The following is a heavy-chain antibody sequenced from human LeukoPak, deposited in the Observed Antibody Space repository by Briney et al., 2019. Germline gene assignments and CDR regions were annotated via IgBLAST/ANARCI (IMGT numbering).Heavy chain of an antibody. V-gene: IGHV4-59*08. D-gene: IGHD1-1*01. CDR3: ARHGTSSDFYFAVDV. J-gene: IGHJ6*02. Sequence: SETLSLTCTVSGGSISRYYWSWIRQSPGKGLDWIGYIHSRGSTSYNPSLKSRVTISVDTSKNQFSLRLSSVTAADTAVYYCARHGTSSDFYFAVDVWGQGTTVTVSS. CDR2: IHSRGST. CDR1: GGSISRYY.